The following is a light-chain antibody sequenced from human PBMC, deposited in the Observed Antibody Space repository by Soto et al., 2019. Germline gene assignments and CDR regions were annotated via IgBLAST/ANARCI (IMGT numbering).Light chain of an antibody. CDR3: QQYGSSPT. J-gene: IGKJ4*01. CDR1: QNISNY. Sequence: IVLLQSQATMSVSPGARATLSGRASQNISNYLIWYQQKSGQAPRLLIFGVSSRATGIPDRFSGSGSGTDFILTISRLEPDDSAVYYRQQYGSSPTVGGGTKVDIK. CDR2: GVS. V-gene: IGKV3-20*01.